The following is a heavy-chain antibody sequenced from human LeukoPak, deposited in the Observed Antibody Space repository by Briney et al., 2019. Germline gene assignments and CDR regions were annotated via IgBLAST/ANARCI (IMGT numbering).Heavy chain of an antibody. D-gene: IGHD3-10*01. CDR1: GGSISSDY. Sequence: SETLSLTCTVSGGSISSDYWSWIRQPPGKGLELIGYFSYSGSTDYNPSLKSRVTISVETSKSQFSLTLSSVTAADTAVYSCARRGLDNYFDYWGQGTLVTVSS. CDR2: FSYSGST. V-gene: IGHV4-59*08. CDR3: ARRGLDNYFDY. J-gene: IGHJ4*02.